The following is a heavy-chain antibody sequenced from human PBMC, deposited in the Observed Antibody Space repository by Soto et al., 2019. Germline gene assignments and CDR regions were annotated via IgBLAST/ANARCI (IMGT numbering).Heavy chain of an antibody. J-gene: IGHJ4*02. CDR2: ISAYNGNT. CDR1: GYTFTSYG. Sequence: QVQLVQSGAEVKKPGASVKVSCKASGYTFTSYGISWVRQAPGQGLEWMGWISAYNGNTNYAQKLQGRVTMTTDTSTCTGYMERRSLRSADTAVYYCAGDAGIVVVPAAMVRWGQGTLVTVSS. CDR3: AGDAGIVVVPAAMVR. V-gene: IGHV1-18*04. D-gene: IGHD2-2*01.